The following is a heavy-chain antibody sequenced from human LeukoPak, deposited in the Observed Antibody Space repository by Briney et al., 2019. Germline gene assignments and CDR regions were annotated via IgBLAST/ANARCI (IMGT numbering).Heavy chain of an antibody. CDR1: GYTLTELS. CDR3: ARDPRSDSSGARFDY. CDR2: FDPEDGET. D-gene: IGHD3-22*01. Sequence: ASVKVSCKVSGYTLTELSMHWVRQAPGKGLEWMGGFDPEDGETIYAQKFQGRVTMTEDTSADTAYMELSSLRSEDTAVYYCARDPRSDSSGARFDYWGQGTLVTVSS. V-gene: IGHV1-24*01. J-gene: IGHJ4*02.